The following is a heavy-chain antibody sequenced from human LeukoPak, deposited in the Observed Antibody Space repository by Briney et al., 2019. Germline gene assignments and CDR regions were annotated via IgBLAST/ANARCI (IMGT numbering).Heavy chain of an antibody. CDR3: ARGGGYASPIGY. V-gene: IGHV4-59*01. CDR2: IYHSGST. D-gene: IGHD5-12*01. J-gene: IGHJ4*02. Sequence: SETLSLTCTLSGGSISTYYRSWIRQPPGKGLEWIGYIYHSGSTNYNPSLKSRVTISVDTSKNQFSLKLSSVTAADAAVYYCARGGGYASPIGYWGQGALVTVSS. CDR1: GGSISTYY.